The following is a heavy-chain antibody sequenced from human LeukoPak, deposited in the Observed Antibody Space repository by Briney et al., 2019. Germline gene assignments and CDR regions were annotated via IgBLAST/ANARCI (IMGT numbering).Heavy chain of an antibody. J-gene: IGHJ4*02. CDR2: IIPIFGTA. CDR1: GYIFSSFA. D-gene: IGHD6-13*01. CDR3: ARDRHSSSWYIYLDY. Sequence: SVKVSCKASGYIFSSFAISWVRQAPGQGLEWMGGIIPIFGTANYAQKFQGRVTITADKSTSTAYMELSSLRSEDTAVYYCARDRHSSSWYIYLDYWGQGTLVTVSS. V-gene: IGHV1-69*06.